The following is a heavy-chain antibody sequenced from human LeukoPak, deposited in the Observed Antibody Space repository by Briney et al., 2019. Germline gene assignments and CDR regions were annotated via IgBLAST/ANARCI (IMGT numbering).Heavy chain of an antibody. CDR1: GFTFSDYY. Sequence: GGSLKLSCAASGFTFSDYYMSWIRQAPGKGLEWVSYISSSSSTIYYADSVKGRFTISRDNAKNSLYLQMNSLRDEDTAVYYCAGYSGSYGGGAFDIWGQGTMVTVSS. D-gene: IGHD1-26*01. J-gene: IGHJ3*02. V-gene: IGHV3-11*04. CDR2: ISSSSSTI. CDR3: AGYSGSYGGGAFDI.